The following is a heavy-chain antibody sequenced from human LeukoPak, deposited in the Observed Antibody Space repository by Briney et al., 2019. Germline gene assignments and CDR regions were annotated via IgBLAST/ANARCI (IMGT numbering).Heavy chain of an antibody. CDR1: GYTFTIYG. V-gene: IGHV1-18*04. Sequence: GASVTVSCKASGYTFTIYGISWVRQAPGQGLEWMGWISAYNGNTNYAQKLQGRVTMTADTSTSTAYMELRSLRSDDTAVYYCARVGALGSGSYYTDFDYWGQGTLVTVSS. CDR2: ISAYNGNT. D-gene: IGHD3-10*01. CDR3: ARVGALGSGSYYTDFDY. J-gene: IGHJ4*02.